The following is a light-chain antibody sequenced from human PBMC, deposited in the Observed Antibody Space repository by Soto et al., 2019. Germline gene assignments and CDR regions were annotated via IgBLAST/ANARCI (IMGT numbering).Light chain of an antibody. CDR1: SSDVGGYNY. V-gene: IGLV2-14*01. CDR2: EVS. J-gene: IGLJ3*02. Sequence: QSVLTQPASVSGSPGQSITISCTGTSSDVGGYNYVSWYQQHPGKAPKLMIYEVSNRPSGVSNRFSGSKSGNTASLTISGLQAEDEADYYCSSYTTISTLEVFGGGTK. CDR3: SSYTTISTLEV.